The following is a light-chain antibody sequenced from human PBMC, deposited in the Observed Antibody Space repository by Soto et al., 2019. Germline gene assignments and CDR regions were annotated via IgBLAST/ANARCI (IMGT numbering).Light chain of an antibody. CDR2: GAS. J-gene: IGKJ2*01. CDR1: QSVNTRY. V-gene: IGKV3-20*01. Sequence: IVLTQSPGTLSLSPGERATISCRASQSVNTRYLAWYQHKPGQAPRLLIYGASSRAIGIPDRFSGGGSGRYFTLHISSLEPADFAVYYCQQFGKSVYTFGHGNKLAIQ. CDR3: QQFGKSVYT.